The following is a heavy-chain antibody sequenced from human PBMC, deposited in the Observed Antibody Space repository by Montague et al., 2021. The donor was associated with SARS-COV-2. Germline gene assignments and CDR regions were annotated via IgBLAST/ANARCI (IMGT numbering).Heavy chain of an antibody. CDR1: GGSVSSRDYS. V-gene: IGHV4-30-2*01. J-gene: IGHJ6*01. D-gene: IGHD7-27*01. CDR3: AMGTSMYGLDF. Sequence: TLSLTCVVSGGSVSSRDYSWSWIRQPPGKGLEWIGYIYQSGSTYYNPSLKSRVTISIDTSNNQFSLNLRSVTAADTGLYYCAMGTSMYGLDFWGHGTTVTVS. CDR2: IYQSGST.